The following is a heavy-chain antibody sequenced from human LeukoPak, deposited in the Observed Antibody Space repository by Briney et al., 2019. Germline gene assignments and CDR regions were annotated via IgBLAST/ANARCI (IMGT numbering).Heavy chain of an antibody. CDR3: ASVVVTAHVSFDY. V-gene: IGHV1-69*06. Sequence: SVKVSCKASGGTFSSYAISWVRQAPGQGLEWMGGIIPIFGTANYAQKFQGRVTITADKSTSTAYMELSSLRSEDTAVYYCASVVVTAHVSFDYWGQGTLVTVSS. CDR2: IIPIFGTA. J-gene: IGHJ4*02. CDR1: GGTFSSYA. D-gene: IGHD2-21*02.